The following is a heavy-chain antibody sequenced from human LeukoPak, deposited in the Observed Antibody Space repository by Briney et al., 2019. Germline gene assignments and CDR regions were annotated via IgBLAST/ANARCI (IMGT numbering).Heavy chain of an antibody. V-gene: IGHV1-2*02. CDR2: INPNSGGT. CDR1: GYTFTGYY. CDR3: ARSSYSGSYHFDY. Sequence: ASVKVSCKASGYTFTGYYMHWVRQAPGQGPEWMGWINPNSGGTNYAQKFQGRVTMTRDTSISTAYMELSRLRSDDTAVYYCARSSYSGSYHFDYWGQGTLVTVSS. J-gene: IGHJ4*02. D-gene: IGHD1-26*01.